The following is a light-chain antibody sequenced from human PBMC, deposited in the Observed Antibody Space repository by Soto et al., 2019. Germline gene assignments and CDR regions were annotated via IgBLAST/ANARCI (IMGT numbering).Light chain of an antibody. Sequence: GDRVTITCQASQDISNYLNWYQQKPGKAPKLLIYDASNLETGVPSRFSGSGSGTDFTFTISSLQPEDIATYYCQQYDNLPPLTFGGGTKVEIK. J-gene: IGKJ4*01. CDR2: DAS. CDR3: QQYDNLPPLT. CDR1: QDISNY. V-gene: IGKV1-33*01.